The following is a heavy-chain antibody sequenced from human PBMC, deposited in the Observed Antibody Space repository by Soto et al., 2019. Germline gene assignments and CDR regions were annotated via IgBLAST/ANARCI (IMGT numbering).Heavy chain of an antibody. J-gene: IGHJ6*02. D-gene: IGHD3-9*01. V-gene: IGHV3-23*01. CDR3: ARDIGNILTGYYLLDV. CDR1: GFVFSNYA. CDR2: IYAAGGSK. Sequence: EVQLLESGGGLVQPGGSLRLSCAASGFVFSNYAMFWFRQAPGRGLEWVSTIYAAGGSKYYAGSVKGRFTVSRDNAKNSLYLQMNSLRAEDTAVYYCARDIGNILTGYYLLDVWGQGTTVTVSS.